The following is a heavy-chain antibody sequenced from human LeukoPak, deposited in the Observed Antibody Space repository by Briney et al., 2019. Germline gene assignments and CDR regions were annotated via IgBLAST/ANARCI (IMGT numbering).Heavy chain of an antibody. D-gene: IGHD2-2*01. CDR3: AKDWRYCSSTSCRPIYFDY. Sequence: PGGSLRLSCAASGFTFSSYAMSWVRQAPGKGLEWVSAISGSGGSTYYADSVKGRFTISRDNSKKTLYLQMNSLRAEDTAVYYCAKDWRYCSSTSCRPIYFDYWGQGTLVTVSS. CDR2: ISGSGGST. J-gene: IGHJ4*02. CDR1: GFTFSSYA. V-gene: IGHV3-23*01.